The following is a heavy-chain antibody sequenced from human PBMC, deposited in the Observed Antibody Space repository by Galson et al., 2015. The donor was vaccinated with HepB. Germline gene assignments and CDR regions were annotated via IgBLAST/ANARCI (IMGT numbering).Heavy chain of an antibody. J-gene: IGHJ6*02. CDR3: AREDSSSWYGAYYYYGMDV. V-gene: IGHV1-46*03. Sequence: SCKASGYTFTSYYMHWVRRAPGQGLEWMGIINPSGGSTSYAQKFQGRVTMTRDTSTSTVYMELSSLRSEDTAVYYCAREDSSSWYGAYYYYGMDVWGQGTTVTVSS. D-gene: IGHD6-13*01. CDR2: INPSGGST. CDR1: GYTFTSYY.